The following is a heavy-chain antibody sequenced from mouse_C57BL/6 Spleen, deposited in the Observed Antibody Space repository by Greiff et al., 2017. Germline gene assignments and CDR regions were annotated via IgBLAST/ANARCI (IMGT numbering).Heavy chain of an antibody. CDR3: ARSYYDYDDAMDY. Sequence: VQLQQPGAELVRPGTSVKLSCKASGYTFTSYWMHWVKQRPGQGLEWIGVIDPSDSYTNYNQKFKGKATLTVDTSSSTAYMQLSSLTSEDSAVYYCARSYYDYDDAMDYWGQGTSVTVSS. CDR2: IDPSDSYT. CDR1: GYTFTSYW. J-gene: IGHJ4*01. V-gene: IGHV1-59*01. D-gene: IGHD2-4*01.